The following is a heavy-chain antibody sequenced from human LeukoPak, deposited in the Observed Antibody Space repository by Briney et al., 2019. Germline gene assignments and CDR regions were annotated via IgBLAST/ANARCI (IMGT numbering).Heavy chain of an antibody. CDR2: IIPIFGTA. CDR1: GYTFTSNG. CDR3: ASNYGSGSYVYYYMDV. D-gene: IGHD3-10*01. Sequence: SVKVSCKASGYTFTSNGISWVRQAPGQGLEWMGRIIPIFGTANYAQKFQGRVTITTDESTSTAYMELSSLRSEDTAVYYCASNYGSGSYVYYYMDVWGKGTTVTVSS. J-gene: IGHJ6*03. V-gene: IGHV1-69*05.